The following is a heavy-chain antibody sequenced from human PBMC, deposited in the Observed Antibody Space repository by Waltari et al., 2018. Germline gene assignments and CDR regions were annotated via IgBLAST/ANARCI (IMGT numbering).Heavy chain of an antibody. D-gene: IGHD4-17*01. V-gene: IGHV1-69*02. J-gene: IGHJ4*02. CDR1: GGTFSSYT. CDR3: ARGPYGDYGESFDY. Sequence: QVQLVQSGAEVKKPGSSVKVSCKASGGTFSSYTISWVRQAPGQGLEWMGRSIPILGIANYAQKFQGRVTITADKSTSTAYMELSSLRSEDTAVYYCARGPYGDYGESFDYWGQGTLVTVSS. CDR2: SIPILGIA.